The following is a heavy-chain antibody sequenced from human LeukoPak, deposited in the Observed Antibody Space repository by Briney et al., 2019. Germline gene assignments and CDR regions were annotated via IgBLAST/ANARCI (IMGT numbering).Heavy chain of an antibody. V-gene: IGHV4-59*01. CDR1: GGSISSYY. J-gene: IGHJ4*02. D-gene: IGHD5-18*01. Sequence: SETLSLTCTVSGGSISSYYWSWIRQPPGKGLEWIGYIYYSGSTIYNPSLKSRVTISVDTSKNQFSLKLSSVTAADTAVYYCARADVDTAMVYFDYWGQGTLVTVSS. CDR3: ARADVDTAMVYFDY. CDR2: IYYSGST.